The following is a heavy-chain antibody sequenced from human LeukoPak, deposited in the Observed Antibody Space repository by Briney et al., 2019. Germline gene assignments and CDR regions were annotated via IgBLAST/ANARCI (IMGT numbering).Heavy chain of an antibody. CDR1: GFTFSSYE. D-gene: IGHD2-2*01. J-gene: IGHJ5*02. CDR2: ISSSGSTI. CDR3: ARDRCSSTSCYAGGWFDP. V-gene: IGHV3-48*03. Sequence: GGSLRLSCAASGFTFSSYEMNWVRQAPGKGLEWVSYISSSGSTIYYADSVKGRFTISRDNAKNSLYLQMNSLRAEDTAVYYCARDRCSSTSCYAGGWFDPWGQGTLVTVSS.